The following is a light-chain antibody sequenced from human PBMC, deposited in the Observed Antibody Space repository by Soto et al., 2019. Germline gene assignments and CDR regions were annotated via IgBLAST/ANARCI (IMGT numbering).Light chain of an antibody. CDR3: QHYGDSSWT. Sequence: ELVLTQSPVALSLSSGERATLSCRASQSVSSTLLTWYQQKPGQAPSLLIYGVSSRATGIPDRFSGSGSGTDCTLTISRVEPEDFSGYFCQHYGDSSWTVGQGSRVEIK. V-gene: IGKV3-20*01. J-gene: IGKJ1*01. CDR2: GVS. CDR1: QSVSSTL.